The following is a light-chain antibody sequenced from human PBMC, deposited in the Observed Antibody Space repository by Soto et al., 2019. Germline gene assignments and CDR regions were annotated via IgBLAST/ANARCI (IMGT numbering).Light chain of an antibody. CDR1: QSVSSH. V-gene: IGKV3-15*01. CDR2: GAS. CDR3: QQYNNWPET. J-gene: IGKJ1*01. Sequence: EIVLTQSAGSLSLSPGERDNLXCRASQSVSSHFVWYQQKPGQAPRLLIYGASTRAHGSPARFSGSGSVTEFTRTISSRQSEDFAVYYGQQYNNWPETFGQGTKVDI.